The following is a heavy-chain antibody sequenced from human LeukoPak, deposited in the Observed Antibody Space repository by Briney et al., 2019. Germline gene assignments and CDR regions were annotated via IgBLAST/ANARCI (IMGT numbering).Heavy chain of an antibody. Sequence: PSETLSLTCTVSGYSISSGSYWGWIRQPPGKGLEWIGSINHSGSTYYNPSLKSRVTISVDTSKNQFSLKLSSVTAADTAVYYCARGYDFWSGYPNWFDPWGQGTLVTVSS. CDR3: ARGYDFWSGYPNWFDP. D-gene: IGHD3-3*01. J-gene: IGHJ5*02. CDR2: INHSGST. CDR1: GYSISSGSY. V-gene: IGHV4-38-2*02.